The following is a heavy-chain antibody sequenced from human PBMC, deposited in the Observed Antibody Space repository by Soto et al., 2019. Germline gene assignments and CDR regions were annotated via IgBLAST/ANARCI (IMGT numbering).Heavy chain of an antibody. V-gene: IGHV2-5*02. CDR1: GFSLSTSGVG. Sequence: SGPTLVNPTQTLTLTCTFSGFSLSTSGVGVGWIRQPPGKALEWLALIYWDDDKRYSPSLKSRLTITKDTSKNQVVLTMTNMDPVDTATYYCAHGPVNVLRYFDWLPDYWGQGTLVTVSS. J-gene: IGHJ4*02. D-gene: IGHD3-9*01. CDR3: AHGPVNVLRYFDWLPDY. CDR2: IYWDDDK.